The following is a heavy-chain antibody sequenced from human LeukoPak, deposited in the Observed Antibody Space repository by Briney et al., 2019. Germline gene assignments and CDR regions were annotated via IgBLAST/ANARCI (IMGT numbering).Heavy chain of an antibody. CDR1: GGSFSGYY. CDR2: INHSGST. V-gene: IGHV4-34*01. Sequence: SETLSLTCAVYGGSFSGYYWSWIRQPPGKGLEWIGEINHSGSTNYNPSLKSRVTISVDTSKNQFSLKLSSVTAADTAVYYCAGWFGELLSDYWGLGTLVTVSS. J-gene: IGHJ4*02. CDR3: AGWFGELLSDY. D-gene: IGHD3-10*01.